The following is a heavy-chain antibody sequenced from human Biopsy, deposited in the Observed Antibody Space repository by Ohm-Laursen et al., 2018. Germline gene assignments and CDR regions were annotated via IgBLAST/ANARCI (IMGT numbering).Heavy chain of an antibody. CDR1: GFTFSTYD. J-gene: IGHJ6*02. CDR3: AKDRYNYTPIGGFSMDV. V-gene: IGHV3-30*18. Sequence: SLRLSCAASGFTFSTYDMHWVRQAPGKGLQWVTLIRYDGSKKYYADSVKGRFTISRDNYRDTLYLQMSSLRAEDTAVYYCAKDRYNYTPIGGFSMDVWGQGTTVTVSS. CDR2: IRYDGSKK. D-gene: IGHD5-18*01.